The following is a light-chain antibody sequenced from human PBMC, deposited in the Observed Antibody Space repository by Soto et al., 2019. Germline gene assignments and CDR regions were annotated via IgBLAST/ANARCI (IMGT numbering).Light chain of an antibody. Sequence: EIVMTQSPATLSVSPGEGATLSCRASQGIGSTLAWYQHKPGQTPRLLIYDASTRATGVPARFSGSGSGTDFTLTIISLAPEDFAIYYCHQRQSWPRTFGQGTRWIS. V-gene: IGKV3-15*01. J-gene: IGKJ1*01. CDR3: HQRQSWPRT. CDR1: QGIGST. CDR2: DAS.